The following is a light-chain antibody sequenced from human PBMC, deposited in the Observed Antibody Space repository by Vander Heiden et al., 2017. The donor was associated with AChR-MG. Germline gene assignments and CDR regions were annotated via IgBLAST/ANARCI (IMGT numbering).Light chain of an antibody. V-gene: IGLV2-11*01. CDR3: CTVAGSVPGV. J-gene: IGLJ3*02. CDR1: NNAVGGYGY. Sequence: SALTQPRSVPGSPGPSVPCPCAGINNAVGGYGYLSWYQQYPGRLLKLMIYDATKRSAGVPGRFAGSKSGNATSLTIAGHQDEEEADYYCCTVAGSVPGVFGGGTRLTVL. CDR2: DAT.